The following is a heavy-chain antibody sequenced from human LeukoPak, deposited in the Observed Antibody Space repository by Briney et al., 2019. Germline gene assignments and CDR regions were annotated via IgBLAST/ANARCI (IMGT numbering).Heavy chain of an antibody. CDR1: GFTFSSYA. D-gene: IGHD3-9*01. Sequence: QPGGSLRLSCAASGFTFSSYAMSWVRQAPGKGLEWGSAISGSGGSTYYADSVKGRLSISRDNYKNTLYLQMNSMRAQETAVYYCAKPIPPYEILTGNFDYWGQGTLVTVSS. V-gene: IGHV3-23*01. CDR3: AKPIPPYEILTGNFDY. J-gene: IGHJ4*02. CDR2: ISGSGGST.